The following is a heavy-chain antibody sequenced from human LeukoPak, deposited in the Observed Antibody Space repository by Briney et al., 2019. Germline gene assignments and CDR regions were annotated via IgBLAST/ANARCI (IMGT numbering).Heavy chain of an antibody. CDR3: ATDQRFLEWLFNY. J-gene: IGHJ4*02. D-gene: IGHD3-3*01. CDR2: IIPIFGTA. V-gene: IGHV1-69*05. CDR1: GGTFSSYA. Sequence: GASVKVSCKASGGTFSSYAISWVRQAPGQGLEWMGRIIPIFGTANYAQKFQGRVTITTDESTSTAYMELSSLRSEDTAVYYCATDQRFLEWLFNYWGQGTLVTVSS.